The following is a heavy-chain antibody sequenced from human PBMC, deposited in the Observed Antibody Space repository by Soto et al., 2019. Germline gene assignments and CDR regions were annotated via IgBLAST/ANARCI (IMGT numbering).Heavy chain of an antibody. CDR3: ARGRYGYY. CDR2: ISAHNGNT. Sequence: QVHLVQSGAEVKKPGASVKVSCKGSGYGFTTYGITWVRQAPGQGLEWMAWISAHNGNTTYAQKLQGRVTVTRETSTMTAYMELRSLRSVDTAVYYCARGRYGYYWGQGALVTVSS. D-gene: IGHD1-1*01. J-gene: IGHJ4*02. CDR1: GYGFTTYG. V-gene: IGHV1-18*01.